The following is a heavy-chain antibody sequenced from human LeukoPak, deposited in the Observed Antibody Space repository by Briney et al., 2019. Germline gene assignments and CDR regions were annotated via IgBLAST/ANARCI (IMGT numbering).Heavy chain of an antibody. D-gene: IGHD5-18*01. CDR2: IYHSGST. Sequence: SETLSLTCTVSGYSISSGYYWGWIRQPPGKGPEWIGSIYHSGSTYYNPSLKSRVTISVDTSKNQFSLKLSSVTAADTAVYYCRGYSYGGLDYWGQGTLVTVSS. CDR3: RGYSYGGLDY. CDR1: GYSISSGYY. J-gene: IGHJ4*02. V-gene: IGHV4-38-2*02.